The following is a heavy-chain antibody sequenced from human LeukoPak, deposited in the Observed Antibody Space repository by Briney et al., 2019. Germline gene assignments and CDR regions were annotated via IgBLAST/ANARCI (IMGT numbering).Heavy chain of an antibody. CDR1: GYTFTTYD. D-gene: IGHD6-19*01. V-gene: IGHV1-8*03. CDR2: TNPNSGYT. J-gene: IGHJ4*02. CDR3: ARVAGSIDY. Sequence: ASVKVSCKASGYTFTTYDINWVRQATGQGLEWMGWTNPNSGYTGYAQKFQGRVTITRDTPISTAYMELSSLRSEDTAVYYCARVAGSIDYWGQGTLVTVSS.